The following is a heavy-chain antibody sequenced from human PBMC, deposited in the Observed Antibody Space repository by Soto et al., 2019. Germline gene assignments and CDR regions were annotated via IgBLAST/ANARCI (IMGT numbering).Heavy chain of an antibody. J-gene: IGHJ4*02. V-gene: IGHV3-7*01. CDR2: IKEDGSEE. CDR1: GFTFSTYW. Sequence: EVQLVQSGGELVQPGGSLRLSCVASGFTFSTYWMTLVRQAPGMGLEWVAGIKEDGSEEVYVDSVKGRFSISRDNATTSLYLQLNSLRAEDTAVYYCATAISSPFSNFDYWGQGSLVTVSS. CDR3: ATAISSPFSNFDY. D-gene: IGHD2-2*01.